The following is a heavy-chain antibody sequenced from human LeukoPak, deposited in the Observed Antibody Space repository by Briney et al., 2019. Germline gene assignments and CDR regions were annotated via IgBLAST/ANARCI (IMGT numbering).Heavy chain of an antibody. D-gene: IGHD4-23*01. Sequence: GGSLRLSCAASGFTFSSYGMSWVRQAPGKGLEWVSAISASGGSTYYADSVKGRFTISRDNSKHTLYLRMNSLTAEDTAIYYCAKRSDYGGNWNYLDYWGQGTPVTVSS. J-gene: IGHJ4*02. V-gene: IGHV3-23*01. CDR2: ISASGGST. CDR1: GFTFSSYG. CDR3: AKRSDYGGNWNYLDY.